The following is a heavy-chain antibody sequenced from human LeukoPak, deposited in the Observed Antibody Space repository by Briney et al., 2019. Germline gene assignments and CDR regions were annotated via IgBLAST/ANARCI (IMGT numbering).Heavy chain of an antibody. CDR3: ARKGCTGDCYRFDP. D-gene: IGHD2-21*02. V-gene: IGHV1-18*01. J-gene: IGHJ5*02. CDR2: INTDNGNT. Sequence: GASVTVSFKASGYTFNTYGISWVRQAPGQGKEGMGWINTDNGNTEYAQKFQGRVTMTTDTSTSTAYMELSSLRSDDTAVYYCARKGCTGDCYRFDPWGQGTLVTVSS. CDR1: GYTFNTYG.